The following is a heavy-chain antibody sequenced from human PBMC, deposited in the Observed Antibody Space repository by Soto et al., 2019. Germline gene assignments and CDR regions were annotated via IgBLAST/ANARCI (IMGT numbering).Heavy chain of an antibody. D-gene: IGHD1-26*01. CDR2: IRFDGSDE. CDR3: ARDGVGATTFFGFLDY. J-gene: IGHJ4*02. V-gene: IGHV3-33*08. CDR1: ASIFKGHG. Sequence: QVQLVESGGGVVQPGGSLRLSCAASASIFKGHGMHWVRQAPGKGLEWVAIIRFDGSDEHYGDSVEGRFTISRDNSKNMLFLQMNSLRVEDTAVYYCARDGVGATTFFGFLDYWGQGTQVTVSP.